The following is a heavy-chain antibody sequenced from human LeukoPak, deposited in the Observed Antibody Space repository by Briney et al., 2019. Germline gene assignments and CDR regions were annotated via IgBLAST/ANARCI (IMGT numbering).Heavy chain of an antibody. CDR2: ISGSGGNT. V-gene: IGHV3-23*01. CDR3: ARHSRGRWYVFDY. Sequence: PGRPLRLSCAASGFTFTTYAMTWVRQAPGKGLEWGSGISGSGGNTYYADSVKGRFTISRDNSNNTLYLQMNSLRAEDTAVYYCARHSRGRWYVFDYWGQGTLVTVSS. CDR1: GFTFTTYA. J-gene: IGHJ4*02. D-gene: IGHD6-13*01.